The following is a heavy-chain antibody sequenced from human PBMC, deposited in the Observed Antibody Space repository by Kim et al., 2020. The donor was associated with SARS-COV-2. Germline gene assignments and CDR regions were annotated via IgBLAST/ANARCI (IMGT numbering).Heavy chain of an antibody. Sequence: GGSLRLSCAASGFTFSSYAMHWVRQAPGKGLEWVAVIWYDGSNKYYVDSVKGRFTISRDNSKNTLYLQMNSLRAEDTAVYYCAKAFSTAMGNFDYWGQGT. CDR3: AKAFSTAMGNFDY. CDR1: GFTFSSYA. V-gene: IGHV3-33*06. CDR2: IWYDGSNK. D-gene: IGHD5-18*01. J-gene: IGHJ4*02.